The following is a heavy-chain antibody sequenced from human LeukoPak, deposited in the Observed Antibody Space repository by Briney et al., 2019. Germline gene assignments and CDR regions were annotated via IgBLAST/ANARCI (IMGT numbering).Heavy chain of an antibody. D-gene: IGHD1-26*01. CDR1: GFTFSSYA. V-gene: IGHV3-23*01. CDR3: ARREWELPQYNWFDP. J-gene: IGHJ5*02. Sequence: GGSLRLSCAASGFTFSSYAMSWVRQAPGKGLEWVSGITSTGGGTYYADSVKGRFTISRDNSKTTLYLQMNSLRVEDTAIYYCARREWELPQYNWFDPWGQGTLVTVSS. CDR2: ITSTGGGT.